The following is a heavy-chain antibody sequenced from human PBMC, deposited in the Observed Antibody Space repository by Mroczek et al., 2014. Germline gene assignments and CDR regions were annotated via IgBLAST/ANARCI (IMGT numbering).Heavy chain of an antibody. CDR2: INPNSGGT. V-gene: IGHV1-2*02. D-gene: IGHD3-3*01. CDR1: GYTFTGYY. J-gene: IGHJ6*03. Sequence: QVQLVQSGAEVKKPGASVKVSCKASGYTFTGYYMHWVRQAPGQGLEWMGWINPNSGGTNYAQKFQGRVTMTRDTSISTAYMELSRLRSDDTAVYYCARGASYDFWSGYSTYYYYYMDVWGKGTHGHRLL. CDR3: ARGASYDFWSGYSTYYYYYMDV.